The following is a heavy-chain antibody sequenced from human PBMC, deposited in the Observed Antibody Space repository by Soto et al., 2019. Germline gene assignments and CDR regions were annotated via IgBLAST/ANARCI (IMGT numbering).Heavy chain of an antibody. CDR1: GFTFSRYS. CDR3: ARESEDLTSNFDY. J-gene: IGHJ4*02. CDR2: ISSTTNYI. V-gene: IGHV3-21*01. Sequence: GGSLRLSCAASGFTFSRYSMNWVRQAPGKGLEWVSSISSTTNYIYYADSMKGRFTVSRDNAKNPVYLDMNSLSAEDTAVYYCARESEDLTSNFDYWGQGTLVTVSS.